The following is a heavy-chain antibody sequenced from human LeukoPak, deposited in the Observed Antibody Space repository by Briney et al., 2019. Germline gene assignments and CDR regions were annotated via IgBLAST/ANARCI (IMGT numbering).Heavy chain of an antibody. Sequence: PSGTLSLTCTVSGGSISYYYWSWIRQPPGKGLEWIGYIYYSGSTDYNPSLKSRVTISVDTSKNQFSLELSSVTAADTAVYFCARSASSAWRTNFDSWGQGTLVTVSS. CDR2: IYYSGST. D-gene: IGHD6-19*01. CDR3: ARSASSAWRTNFDS. V-gene: IGHV4-59*01. CDR1: GGSISYYY. J-gene: IGHJ4*02.